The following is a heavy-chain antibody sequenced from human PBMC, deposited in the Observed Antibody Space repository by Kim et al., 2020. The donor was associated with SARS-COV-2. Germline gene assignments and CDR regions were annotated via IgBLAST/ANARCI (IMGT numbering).Heavy chain of an antibody. V-gene: IGHV3-33*01. CDR1: GFTFSSYG. CDR2: IWYDGSNK. J-gene: IGHJ4*02. Sequence: GGSLRLSCAASGFTFSSYGMHWVRQAPGKGLEWVAVIWYDGSNKYYADSVKGRFTISRDNSKNTLYLQMNSLRAEDTAVYYCARSGFLWFGDEAIDYWGQGTLVTVSS. D-gene: IGHD3-10*01. CDR3: ARSGFLWFGDEAIDY.